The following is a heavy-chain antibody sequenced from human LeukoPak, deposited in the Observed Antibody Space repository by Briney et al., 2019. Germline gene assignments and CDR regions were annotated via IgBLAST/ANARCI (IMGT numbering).Heavy chain of an antibody. D-gene: IGHD2-8*01. CDR3: ARDHKYAFDN. V-gene: IGHV3-48*04. CDR1: RFPFLDYS. CDR2: IGISSGNT. Sequence: GGSLRLSCTASRFPFLDYSMNWVRQAPGKGLEWISYIGISSGNTKYADSVKGQFTISADNAKNSLYLQMNSLRVEDTAVYYYARDHKYAFDNGGQGTLVSVSS. J-gene: IGHJ4*02.